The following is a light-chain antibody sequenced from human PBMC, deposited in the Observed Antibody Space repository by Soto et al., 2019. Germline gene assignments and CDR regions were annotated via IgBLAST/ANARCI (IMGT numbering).Light chain of an antibody. V-gene: IGLV1-44*01. CDR1: SSNIGSNT. Sequence: QSVLTQPPSASGTPGQRVTISCSGSSSNIGSNTVNWYQQLPGTAPKLLIYSNNQRPSGVPDRFSRSKSGTSASLAISGLQSEDEADYYCAAWDDSLNGLWVFGGGTKITVL. J-gene: IGLJ3*02. CDR3: AAWDDSLNGLWV. CDR2: SNN.